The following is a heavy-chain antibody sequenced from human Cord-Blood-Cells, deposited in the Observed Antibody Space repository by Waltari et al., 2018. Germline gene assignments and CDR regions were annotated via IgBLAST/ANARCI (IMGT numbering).Heavy chain of an antibody. J-gene: IGHJ4*02. Sequence: QVQLVESGGGVVQPGRSLRLSCAASGFTFSSYAMHWVRPAPGKGLEWVAVISYDGSNKYYADSVKGRFTISRDNSKNTLYLQMNSLRAEDTAVYYCARERGIAAAGRIDYWGQGTLVTVSS. V-gene: IGHV3-30-3*01. CDR3: ARERGIAAAGRIDY. CDR2: ISYDGSNK. CDR1: GFTFSSYA. D-gene: IGHD6-13*01.